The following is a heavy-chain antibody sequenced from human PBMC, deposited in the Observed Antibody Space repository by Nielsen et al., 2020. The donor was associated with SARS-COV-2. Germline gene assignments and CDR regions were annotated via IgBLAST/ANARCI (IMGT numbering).Heavy chain of an antibody. CDR2: IYHSGST. V-gene: IGHV4-4*02. CDR1: GGSISSSNW. J-gene: IGHJ3*02. CDR3: ARGDYGDYVGAFDI. D-gene: IGHD4-17*01. Sequence: GSLRLSCAVSGGSISSSNWWSWVRPPPGQGLEWIGEIYHSGSTNYNTSLKSRVTISVDKSKNQLSLTLSSVTAADTAVYYCARGDYGDYVGAFDIWGQGTMVTVSS.